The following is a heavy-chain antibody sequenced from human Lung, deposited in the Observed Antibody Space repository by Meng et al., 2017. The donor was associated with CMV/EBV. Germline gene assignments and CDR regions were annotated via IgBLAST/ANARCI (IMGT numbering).Heavy chain of an antibody. CDR3: ASKVEQYYYDRSGYLN. D-gene: IGHD3-22*01. V-gene: IGHV1-18*01. CDR1: GDTFTSYG. J-gene: IGHJ4*02. Sequence: SVXVSXKASGDTFTSYGFTWVRQAPGQGLEWVGWIGAYNDNTNYAQRLLGRVSMTTDTTTGTAYMELRSLRSDGTAVYYCASKVEQYYYDRSGYLNWGQGXLVTVSS. CDR2: IGAYNDNT.